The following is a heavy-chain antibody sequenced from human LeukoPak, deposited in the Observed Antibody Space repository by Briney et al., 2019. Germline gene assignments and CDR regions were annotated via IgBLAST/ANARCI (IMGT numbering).Heavy chain of an antibody. CDR2: FSGSGGTT. D-gene: IGHD2-8*01. J-gene: IGHJ6*03. CDR3: ANGNRCTSPNCLGYYYFYMDV. Sequence: GGSLRLSCAASGFTFSSYAMNWVRQAPGRGLEWVSGFSGSGGTTYYADSVKGRFTTSRDNSKNTLYLQMNSLRAEDTAVYYCANGNRCTSPNCLGYYYFYMDVWGKGTTVTVSS. V-gene: IGHV3-23*01. CDR1: GFTFSSYA.